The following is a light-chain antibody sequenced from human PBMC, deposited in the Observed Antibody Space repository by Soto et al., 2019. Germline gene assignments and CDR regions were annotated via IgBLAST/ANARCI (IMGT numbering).Light chain of an antibody. CDR1: SSDVGGYNY. V-gene: IGLV2-11*01. J-gene: IGLJ2*01. CDR2: DVN. Sequence: QSALTQPRSVSGSPGQSVTISCTGTSSDVGGYNYVSWYQQHPGKAPKLMIYDVNKRPSGVPDHFSGSKSGNTASLTFSGLQAEDEADYYCCSYAGSYTLVFGGGTKVTVL. CDR3: CSYAGSYTLV.